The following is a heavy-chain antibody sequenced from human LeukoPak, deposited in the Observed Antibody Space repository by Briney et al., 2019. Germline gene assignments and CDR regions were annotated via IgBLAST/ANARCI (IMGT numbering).Heavy chain of an antibody. J-gene: IGHJ4*02. CDR3: ARGRRWLRNSYHFDY. D-gene: IGHD5-24*01. CDR2: INHSGST. CDR1: GGSFSGYY. V-gene: IGHV4-34*01. Sequence: SETLSLTCAVYGGSFSGYYWSWIRQPPGKGLEWIGEINHSGSTNYNPSLKSRVTISVDTSKNQFSLKLSSVTAADTAVYYCARGRRWLRNSYHFDYWGQGTLVTVSS.